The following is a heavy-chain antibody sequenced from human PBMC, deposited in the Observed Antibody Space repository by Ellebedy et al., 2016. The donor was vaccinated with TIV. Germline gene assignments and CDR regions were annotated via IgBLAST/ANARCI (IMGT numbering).Heavy chain of an antibody. CDR3: AGQVDGFHRRPLDC. J-gene: IGHJ4*02. V-gene: IGHV3-7*01. Sequence: GGSLRLSCVTSGFSFSDYAMHWVRQSPGKGLEWVANIKQDGSEKFYVDSVKGRFTISRDSAKNSLYLQMNSLRAEDTALYYCAGQVDGFHRRPLDCWGQGTLVTVSS. D-gene: IGHD6-19*01. CDR1: GFSFSDYA. CDR2: IKQDGSEK.